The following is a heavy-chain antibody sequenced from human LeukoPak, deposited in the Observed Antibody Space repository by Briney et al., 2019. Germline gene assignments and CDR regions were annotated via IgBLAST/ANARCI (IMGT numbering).Heavy chain of an antibody. CDR2: INHSGST. D-gene: IGHD6-13*01. CDR1: GGSFSGYY. V-gene: IGHV4-34*01. J-gene: IGHJ4*02. CDR3: ARVPSSSPIDY. Sequence: PSETLSLTCAVYGGSFSGYYWSWIRQPPGKGLEWIGEINHSGSTNYNPSLKSRVTISVDTSKNQFSLKLSSVTAADTAVYYCARVPSSSPIDYWGQGTRVTVSS.